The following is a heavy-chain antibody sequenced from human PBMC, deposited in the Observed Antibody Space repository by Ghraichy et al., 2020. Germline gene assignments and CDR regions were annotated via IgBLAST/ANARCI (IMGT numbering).Heavy chain of an antibody. D-gene: IGHD4-17*01. CDR1: GFTFSSYA. Sequence: GSLRLSCAASGFTFSSYAMSWVRQAPGKGLEWVSGISGSGGSTYYTESVKGRFTISRDNSENTLYLQMNSLRAEDTAVYYCAKLPPRTTVTTIVDYWGQGTPVTVSS. V-gene: IGHV3-23*01. CDR3: AKLPPRTTVTTIVDY. J-gene: IGHJ4*02. CDR2: ISGSGGST.